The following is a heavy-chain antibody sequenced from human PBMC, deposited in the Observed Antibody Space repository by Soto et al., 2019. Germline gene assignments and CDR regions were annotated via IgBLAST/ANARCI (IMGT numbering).Heavy chain of an antibody. D-gene: IGHD2-21*02. J-gene: IGHJ4*02. CDR3: ASRLYCGGDCRDY. Sequence: SETLSLTCTVSGGSISRYYWSWIRQPPGKGLERIGDIYYSGSTNYNPSLKSRVTISVDTSKNQFSLKLSSVTAADTAVYYCASRLYCGGDCRDYWGQGTLVTVSS. CDR1: GGSISRYY. CDR2: IYYSGST. V-gene: IGHV4-59*12.